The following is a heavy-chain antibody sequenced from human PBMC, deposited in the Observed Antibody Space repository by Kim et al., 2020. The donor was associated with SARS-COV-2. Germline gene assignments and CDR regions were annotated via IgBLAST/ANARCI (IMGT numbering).Heavy chain of an antibody. CDR2: INHSGST. Sequence: SETLSLTCAVYGGSFSGYYWSWIRQPPGKGLEWIGEINHSGSTNYNPSLKSRVTISVDTSKNQFSLKLSSVTAAATAVYYCARGKGYYYGSGSYPWGQGTLVTVSS. J-gene: IGHJ5*02. CDR1: GGSFSGYY. CDR3: ARGKGYYYGSGSYP. D-gene: IGHD3-10*01. V-gene: IGHV4-34*01.